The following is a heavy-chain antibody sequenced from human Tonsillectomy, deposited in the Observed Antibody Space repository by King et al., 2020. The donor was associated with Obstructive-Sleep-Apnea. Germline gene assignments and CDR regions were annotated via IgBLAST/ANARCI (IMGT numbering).Heavy chain of an antibody. Sequence: QLVQSGAEVKKPGSSVKVSCKASGGTFSSYGISWVRQAPGQGLEWMGGIIPVFGTANYAQKFQGRVTITADESTSTAYMELSSLRSDDTAVYYCSSGVQWLVPYYDMDVWGQGTTVTVSS. CDR1: GGTFSSYG. J-gene: IGHJ6*02. CDR3: SSGVQWLVPYYDMDV. CDR2: IIPVFGTA. D-gene: IGHD6-19*01. V-gene: IGHV1-69*01.